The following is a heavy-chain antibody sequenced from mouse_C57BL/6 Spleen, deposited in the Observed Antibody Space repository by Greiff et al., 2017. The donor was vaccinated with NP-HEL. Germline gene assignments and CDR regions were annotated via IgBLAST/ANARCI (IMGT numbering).Heavy chain of an antibody. CDR3: AGDDDDGAGFAY. CDR1: GFTFSSYA. CDR2: ISDGGSYT. Sequence: EVQRVESGGGLVKPGGSLKLSCAASGFTFSSYAMSWVRQTPEKRLEWVATISDGGSYTYYPDNVKGRLTISRDKAKNNLYLQMSHRKSEDTAVYYCAGDDDDGAGFAYWGQGTLVTVSA. D-gene: IGHD2-4*01. V-gene: IGHV5-4*01. J-gene: IGHJ3*01.